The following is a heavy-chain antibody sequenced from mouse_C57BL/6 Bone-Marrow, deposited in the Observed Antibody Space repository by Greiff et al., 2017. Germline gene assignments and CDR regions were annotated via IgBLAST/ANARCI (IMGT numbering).Heavy chain of an antibody. CDR2: IHPNSGST. J-gene: IGHJ1*03. CDR3: ARITTVVATNFDV. Sequence: VQLQQPGAELVKPGASVTLSCKASGYTFTSYWMHWVKQRPGQGLEWIGMIHPNSGSTNYNEKFKSKATLTVDKSSSTAYMQLSSLTSEDSAVYYCARITTVVATNFDVWGTGTTVTVSS. D-gene: IGHD1-1*01. CDR1: GYTFTSYW. V-gene: IGHV1-64*01.